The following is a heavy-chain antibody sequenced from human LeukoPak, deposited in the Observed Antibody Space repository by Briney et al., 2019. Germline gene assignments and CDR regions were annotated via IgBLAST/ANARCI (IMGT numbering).Heavy chain of an antibody. CDR3: AKDDLDIVVVPAALPNY. Sequence: GGSLRLSCAASGFTFSSYGMHWVRQAPGKGLEWVAVIWYDGSNKYYADSVKGRFTISRDNSKNTLYLQMNSPRAEDTAVYYCAKDDLDIVVVPAALPNYWGQGTLVTVSS. V-gene: IGHV3-33*06. D-gene: IGHD2-2*03. CDR2: IWYDGSNK. J-gene: IGHJ4*02. CDR1: GFTFSSYG.